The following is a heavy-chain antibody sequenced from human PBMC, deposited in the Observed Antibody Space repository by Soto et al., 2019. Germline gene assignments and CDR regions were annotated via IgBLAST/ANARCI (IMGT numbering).Heavy chain of an antibody. CDR2: IIPIFGTA. Sequence: GASVKVSCKAPGGTFSSYAISWVRQAPGQGLEWMGGIIPIFGTANYAQKFQGRVTITADESTSTAYMELSSLRSEDTAVYYCARDPGGGPFGELTGDYYYYGMDVWGQGTTVTVSS. D-gene: IGHD3-10*01. V-gene: IGHV1-69*13. J-gene: IGHJ6*02. CDR1: GGTFSSYA. CDR3: ARDPGGGPFGELTGDYYYYGMDV.